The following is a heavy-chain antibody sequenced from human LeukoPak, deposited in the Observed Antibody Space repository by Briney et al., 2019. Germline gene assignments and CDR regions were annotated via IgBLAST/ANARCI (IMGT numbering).Heavy chain of an antibody. CDR1: GFTFSDSP. CDR3: TREGCGATSCYTNDY. J-gene: IGHJ4*02. Sequence: GGSLRLSCAASGFTFSDSPMHWVRQASGKGLEWVGRIRTKATNYAPAYAASVKGGFTISRDDSKSTTYLQMNSLETEDTAVYYCTREGCGATSCYTNDYWGQGTLVTVSS. CDR2: IRTKATNYAP. D-gene: IGHD2-2*02. V-gene: IGHV3-73*01.